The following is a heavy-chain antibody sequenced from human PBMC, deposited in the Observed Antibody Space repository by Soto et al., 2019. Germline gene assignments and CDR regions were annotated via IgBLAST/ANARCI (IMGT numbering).Heavy chain of an antibody. D-gene: IGHD4-17*01. CDR2: ISYDGSNK. V-gene: IGHV3-30-3*01. CDR1: GFTLSSYA. CDR3: ARDPTLDY. J-gene: IGHJ4*02. Sequence: GGSLRLSCSASGFTLSSYAMHWVRQAPGKGLEWVAVISYDGSNKYYADSVKGRFTISRDNSKNTLYLQMNSLRAEDTAVYYCARDPTLDYWGQGTLVTVSS.